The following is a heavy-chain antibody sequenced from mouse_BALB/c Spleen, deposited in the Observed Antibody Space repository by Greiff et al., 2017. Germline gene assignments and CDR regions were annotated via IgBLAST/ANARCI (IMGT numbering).Heavy chain of an antibody. V-gene: IGHV14-3*02. CDR1: GFNIKDTY. Sequence: VQLQPSGAELVKPGASVQLSCTASGFNIKDTYLPWVKQRPEQGLEWIGRIDPANGNTKYDPKFQGKATITADTSSNTAYLQLSSRTSEDTAVYYCARTGGYAMDDWSEGAAVTVAS. CDR2: IDPANGNT. D-gene: IGHD1-1*02. J-gene: IGHJ4*01. CDR3: ARTGGYAMDD.